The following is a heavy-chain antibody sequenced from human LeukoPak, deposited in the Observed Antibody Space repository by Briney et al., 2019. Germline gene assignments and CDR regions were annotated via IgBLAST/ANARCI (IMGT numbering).Heavy chain of an antibody. Sequence: GGSLRLSCAASGFTVRNNYMSWVRQAPGKGLEWVSLIYSGGSTYYADSVKGRFTISRDNSKNTLYLQMSSVRAEDTAVYYCANENGGPDYWGQGTLVTVSS. CDR1: GFTVRNNY. CDR3: ANENGGPDY. V-gene: IGHV3-66*01. J-gene: IGHJ4*02. D-gene: IGHD3-10*01. CDR2: IYSGGST.